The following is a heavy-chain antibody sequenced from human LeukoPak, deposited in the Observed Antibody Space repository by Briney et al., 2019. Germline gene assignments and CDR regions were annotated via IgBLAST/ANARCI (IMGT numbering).Heavy chain of an antibody. D-gene: IGHD1-26*01. Sequence: PGGSLRLSCAASGLTFSFYWMNWVRQAPGKGLEWVDNIKQDGSDKYYVDSVKGRFTISRDNAKNSLYLQMNSLRAEDTAVYYCARGGGSSDYWGQGTLVTVSS. V-gene: IGHV3-7*05. CDR1: GLTFSFYW. CDR2: IKQDGSDK. J-gene: IGHJ4*02. CDR3: ARGGGSSDY.